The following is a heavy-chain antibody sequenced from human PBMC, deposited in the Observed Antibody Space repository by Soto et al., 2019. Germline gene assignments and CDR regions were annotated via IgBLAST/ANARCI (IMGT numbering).Heavy chain of an antibody. Sequence: QVPLVESGGGVVQPGRSLRLSCAASGFTFSSYGMHWVRQAPGKGLEWVAVIWYDGSNKYYADSVKGRFTISRDNSKNTLYLQMNSLRAEDTAVYYCARERRRATMVRGVMNYCGQGTLVTVSS. CDR3: ARERRRATMVRGVMNY. CDR2: IWYDGSNK. D-gene: IGHD3-10*01. CDR1: GFTFSSYG. J-gene: IGHJ4*02. V-gene: IGHV3-33*01.